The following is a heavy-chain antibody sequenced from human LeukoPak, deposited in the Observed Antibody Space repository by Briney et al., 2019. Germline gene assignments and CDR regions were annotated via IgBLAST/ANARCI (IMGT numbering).Heavy chain of an antibody. CDR2: ISGSGGST. CDR3: ASLIVLVDSPPPV. V-gene: IGHV3-23*01. D-gene: IGHD3-22*01. J-gene: IGHJ4*02. CDR1: GFTFSSYA. Sequence: PGGSLRLSCAASGFTFSSYAMSWVRQAPGKGLEWVSAISGSGGSTYYADSVKGRFTISRDNSKNTLYLQMNSLRAEDTAVYYCASLIVLVDSPPPVWGQGTLVTVSS.